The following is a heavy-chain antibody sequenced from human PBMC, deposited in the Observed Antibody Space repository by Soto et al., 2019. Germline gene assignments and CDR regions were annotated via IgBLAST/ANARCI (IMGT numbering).Heavy chain of an antibody. D-gene: IGHD3-16*02. CDR3: ASHYGDVWGSRRSHFHD. Sequence: EVQLLESGGGLVQPGMSLRLSCAASGFTFSNCAMSWVRQAPGKGLEYVSTISGSGGSTYYADSVEGRFTISRDNSKNTLYLQTNGLRAADTAMYCCASHYGDVWGSRRSHFHDWGQGTLVTASS. V-gene: IGHV3-23*01. CDR2: ISGSGGST. CDR1: GFTFSNCA. J-gene: IGHJ4*02.